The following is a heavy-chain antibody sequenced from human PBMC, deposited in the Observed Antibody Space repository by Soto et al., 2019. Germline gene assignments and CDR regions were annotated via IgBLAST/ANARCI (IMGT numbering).Heavy chain of an antibody. CDR1: GYTFINYG. CDR2: IGGYNGTP. CDR3: ARESYGKVLHWVY. Sequence: QVQLVQSGAEVKTPGASVKVSCKASGYTFINYGFSWVRQAPGQGLEWMGWIGGYNGTPNYAQKFQGRVTMTTDTSTNTAYMEMRSLTFDDTALYYCARESYGKVLHWVYWGQGTLVTVSS. V-gene: IGHV1-18*01. D-gene: IGHD3-10*01. J-gene: IGHJ4*02.